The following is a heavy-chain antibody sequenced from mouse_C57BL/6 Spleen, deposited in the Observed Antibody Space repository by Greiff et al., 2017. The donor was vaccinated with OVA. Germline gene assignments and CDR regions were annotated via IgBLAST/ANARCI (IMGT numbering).Heavy chain of an antibody. CDR3: AREGDGSSLAY. CDR2: IYPGDGDT. Sequence: QVQLQQSGAELVKPGASVKISCTASGYAFSSYWLNWVKQRPGKGLEWIGQIYPGDGDTNYNGKFKGKATLTADKSSSTAYMQLSSLTSEDSAVYFCAREGDGSSLAYWGQGTLVTVSA. CDR1: GYAFSSYW. V-gene: IGHV1-80*01. J-gene: IGHJ3*01. D-gene: IGHD1-1*01.